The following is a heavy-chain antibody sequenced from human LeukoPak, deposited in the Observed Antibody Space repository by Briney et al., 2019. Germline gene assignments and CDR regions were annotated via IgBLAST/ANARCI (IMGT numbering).Heavy chain of an antibody. V-gene: IGHV3-7*01. D-gene: IGHD2-21*02. Sequence: GGPLRLSCAASGFTFSSYWMSWVRQAPGKGLEWVANIKQDGSEKYYVDSVKGRFTISRDNAKNSLYLQMNSLRAEGTAVYYCASDRTPYCGGDCYFDYWGQGTLVTVSS. CDR1: GFTFSSYW. CDR3: ASDRTPYCGGDCYFDY. CDR2: IKQDGSEK. J-gene: IGHJ4*02.